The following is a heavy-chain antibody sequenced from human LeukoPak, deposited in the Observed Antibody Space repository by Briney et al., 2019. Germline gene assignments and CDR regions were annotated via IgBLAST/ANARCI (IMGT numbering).Heavy chain of an antibody. CDR1: GFTFSSYT. V-gene: IGHV3-7*01. CDR3: AKDEVGGHFEY. Sequence: GGSLRLSCAASGFTFSSYTMHWVRQTPGKGLEWVAKIKEDGREKYYVDSVKGRFTISRDNAKNSLYLQMNSLRAEDTAVYYCAKDEVGGHFEYWGQGTLVTVSS. J-gene: IGHJ4*02. CDR2: IKEDGREK. D-gene: IGHD1-26*01.